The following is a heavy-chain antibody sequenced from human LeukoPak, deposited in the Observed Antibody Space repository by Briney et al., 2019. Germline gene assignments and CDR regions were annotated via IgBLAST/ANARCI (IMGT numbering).Heavy chain of an antibody. J-gene: IGHJ4*02. CDR3: ARTSGSFAGYFDF. CDR1: GFTFSSYG. Sequence: GRSLRLSCAASGFTFSSYGMHWVRQAPGKGLEWVAVIWYDGSNKYYADSVKGRFTISRDNSKNMLFLQMNSLRTEDTALYYCARTSGSFAGYFDFWGQGTLVTVSS. V-gene: IGHV3-33*01. D-gene: IGHD1-26*01. CDR2: IWYDGSNK.